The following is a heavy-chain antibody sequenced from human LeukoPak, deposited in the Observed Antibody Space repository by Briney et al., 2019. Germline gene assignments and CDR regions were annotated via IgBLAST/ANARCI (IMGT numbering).Heavy chain of an antibody. CDR1: GGSISRYY. D-gene: IGHD3-22*01. CDR2: IYYSGSP. V-gene: IGHV4-59*01. J-gene: IGHJ4*02. Sequence: SETLSLTCTVSGGSISRYYWSWIRQPPGKGLEWIGYIYYSGSPNYNPSLKSRVTISVDTSKNQFSLKLSSVTAADTAVYYCARGEGRIVARWGQGALVTVSS. CDR3: ARGEGRIVAR.